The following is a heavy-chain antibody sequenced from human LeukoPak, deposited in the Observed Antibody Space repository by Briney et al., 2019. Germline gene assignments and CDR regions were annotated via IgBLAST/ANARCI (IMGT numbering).Heavy chain of an antibody. V-gene: IGHV3-74*01. CDR3: ARDGHYDYVWGTYRYEPHAFGV. D-gene: IGHD3-16*02. CDR1: GFPFSSYW. Sequence: GGSLRPSCAASGFPFSSYWMHWVRQAPGKGLVWVSRIHSDGSSTNYADSVKGRFTISRDNAKNTLYLQMNSLRAEDTAVYYCARDGHYDYVWGTYRYEPHAFGVWGQGTMVTVSS. J-gene: IGHJ3*01. CDR2: IHSDGSST.